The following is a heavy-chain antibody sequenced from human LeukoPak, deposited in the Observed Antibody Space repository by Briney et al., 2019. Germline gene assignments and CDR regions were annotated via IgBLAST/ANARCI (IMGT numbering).Heavy chain of an antibody. CDR2: INAGNGNT. Sequence: ASVKVSCKASGYTFTSYAMHWVRQAPGQRLEWMGWINAGNGNTKYSQKFQGRVTITRDTSASTAYMELSSLRSEDTAVYYCARDRPGVVTASAVAFDIWGQGTMVTVSS. CDR3: ARDRPGVVTASAVAFDI. CDR1: GYTFTSYA. J-gene: IGHJ3*02. D-gene: IGHD2-21*02. V-gene: IGHV1-3*01.